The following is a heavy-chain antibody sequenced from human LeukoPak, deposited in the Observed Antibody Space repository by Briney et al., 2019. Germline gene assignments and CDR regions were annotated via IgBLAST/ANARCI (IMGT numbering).Heavy chain of an antibody. CDR3: AKDGEGWFGDLPYYYYMDV. Sequence: GGSLRLSCAASGFIFDDYAMHWVRQAPGKGLEWVSLISWDGGSTYYADSVKGRFTISRDNSKNSLYLQMNSLRAEDTALYYCAKDGEGWFGDLPYYYYMDVWGKGTTVTVSS. D-gene: IGHD3-10*01. CDR2: ISWDGGST. J-gene: IGHJ6*03. CDR1: GFIFDDYA. V-gene: IGHV3-43D*03.